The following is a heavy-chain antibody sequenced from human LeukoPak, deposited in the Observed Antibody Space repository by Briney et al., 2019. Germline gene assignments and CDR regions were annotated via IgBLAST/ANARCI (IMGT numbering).Heavy chain of an antibody. Sequence: ASVKVSCKASGYTFTSYGISWVRQAPGQGLEWMGWISAYNGNTNYAQKLQGRVTMTTDTSTSTAYMELRSLRSDDTAVYYCARVSFGYGSGSFYYYYYMDVWGKGTTVTVSS. CDR1: GYTFTSYG. CDR2: ISAYNGNT. CDR3: ARVSFGYGSGSFYYYYYMDV. D-gene: IGHD3-10*01. V-gene: IGHV1-18*01. J-gene: IGHJ6*03.